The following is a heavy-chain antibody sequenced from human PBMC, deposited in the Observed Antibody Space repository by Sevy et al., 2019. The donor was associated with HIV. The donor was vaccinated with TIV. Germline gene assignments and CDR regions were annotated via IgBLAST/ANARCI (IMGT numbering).Heavy chain of an antibody. J-gene: IGHJ4*02. V-gene: IGHV4-39*01. CDR3: ASLPRYCSGGGCYFRDDY. CDR2: IYYSGST. D-gene: IGHD2-15*01. CDR1: GGSISSSSYY. Sequence: SETLSLTCTVSGGSISSSSYYWGWIRQPPGKGLEWIGSIYYSGSTYYHPSLKSRVTISVDTSKNQFSLKLSSVTAADTAVYYCASLPRYCSGGGCYFRDDYWGQGTLVTVSS.